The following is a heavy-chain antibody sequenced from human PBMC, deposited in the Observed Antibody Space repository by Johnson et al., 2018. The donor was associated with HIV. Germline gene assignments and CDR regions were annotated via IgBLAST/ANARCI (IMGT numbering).Heavy chain of an antibody. Sequence: QVQLVESGGGLIQPGGSLRLSCAASGFTFSDYYMSWIRQAPGKGLEWFSYISSSGSTIYYADSVKGRFTLSRDNSKNTLYLQMNSLRAEDTAVYYCARVTAHYYDSSGGYAFDIWGQGTVVAVSS. CDR3: ARVTAHYYDSSGGYAFDI. CDR1: GFTFSDYY. V-gene: IGHV3-11*04. J-gene: IGHJ3*02. D-gene: IGHD3-22*01. CDR2: ISSSGSTI.